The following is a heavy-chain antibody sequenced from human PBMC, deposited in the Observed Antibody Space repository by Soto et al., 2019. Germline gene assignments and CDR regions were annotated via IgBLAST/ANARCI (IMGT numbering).Heavy chain of an antibody. Sequence: GAALKISGEGSGINVRSDTMHWVREAAGKGLRRVALISLDGGTSAYADSVKGRFTVSRDNKKSFLYLQMDSLGPDDTALYYCVKDGDNTGYYFTYYFDHWGQGAPVTVSS. CDR1: GINVRSDT. CDR2: ISLDGGTS. V-gene: IGHV3-43*01. CDR3: VKDGDNTGYYFTYYFDH. J-gene: IGHJ4*02. D-gene: IGHD3-22*01.